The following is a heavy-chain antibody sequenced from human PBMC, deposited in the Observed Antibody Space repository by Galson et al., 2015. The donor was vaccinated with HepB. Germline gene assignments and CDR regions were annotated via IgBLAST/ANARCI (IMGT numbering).Heavy chain of an antibody. Sequence: SLRLSCAASGFTFSSYSMNWVRQAPGKGLEWVSYISSSSSAIYYADSVKGRFTISRGNAKNSLYLQMNGLRDEDTAVYYCARDFLSVVAATPDIYSRFDYWGQGVLLTLAS. CDR2: ISSSSSAI. V-gene: IGHV3-48*02. J-gene: IGHJ4*02. CDR3: ARDFLSVVAATPDIYSRFDY. D-gene: IGHD2-15*01. CDR1: GFTFSSYS.